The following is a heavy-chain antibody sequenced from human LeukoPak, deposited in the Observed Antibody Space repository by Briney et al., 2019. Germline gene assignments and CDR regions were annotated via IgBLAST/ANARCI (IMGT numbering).Heavy chain of an antibody. CDR3: ARDKEWLEIFDY. V-gene: IGHV4-61*02. J-gene: IGHJ4*02. D-gene: IGHD6-19*01. Sequence: SETLSLTCTVSGGSISSGSYYWSWSRQPAGKGLEWIGRIYTSGSTNYNPSLKSRVTISVDTSKNQFSLKLSSVTAADTAVYYCARDKEWLEIFDYWGQGTLVTVSS. CDR2: IYTSGST. CDR1: GGSISSGSYY.